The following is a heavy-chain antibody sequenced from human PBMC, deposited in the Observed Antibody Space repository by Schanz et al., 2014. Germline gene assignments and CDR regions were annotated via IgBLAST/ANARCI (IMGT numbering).Heavy chain of an antibody. CDR1: GFVFGDYY. D-gene: IGHD6-19*01. CDR3: AASSGWHPSTDY. V-gene: IGHV3-11*03. J-gene: IGHJ4*02. CDR2: ISDSGTYT. Sequence: PGGSLSLSCAASGFVFGDYYMTWIRQAPGKGLEWLSYISDSGTYTNYADSVKGRFTISRDNAKSSLYLQMNSLRVEDTAVYYCAASSGWHPSTDYWGQGTLXTVSS.